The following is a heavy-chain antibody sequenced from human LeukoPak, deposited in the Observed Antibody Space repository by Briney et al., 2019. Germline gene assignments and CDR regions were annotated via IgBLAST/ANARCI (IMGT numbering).Heavy chain of an antibody. CDR3: ARGPSGYHNT. Sequence: PGGSLRLSCAASGFTFSSYSMNWVRQAPGKGLEWVSYISSSSSPLYYADSVKGRFTISRDNSKNTLYLQMNSLRAEDTAVYYCARGPSGYHNTGGQGTLVTVSS. D-gene: IGHD5-12*01. V-gene: IGHV3-48*01. J-gene: IGHJ4*02. CDR2: ISSSSSPL. CDR1: GFTFSSYS.